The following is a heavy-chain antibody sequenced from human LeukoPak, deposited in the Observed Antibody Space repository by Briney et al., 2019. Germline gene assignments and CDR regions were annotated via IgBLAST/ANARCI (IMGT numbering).Heavy chain of an antibody. CDR2: SYHTGNT. V-gene: IGHV4-38-2*01. D-gene: IGHD2-15*01. CDR1: GYSISSGYY. Sequence: SETLSLTCAVSGYSISSGYYWGWIRQPPGKGLEWIGSSYHTGNTDYNPSLKSRVTVSVDTSKHQFLLTLSSVTAAATAVYYLARGAGGSSDYWGQGTLVTVSS. J-gene: IGHJ4*02. CDR3: ARGAGGSSDY.